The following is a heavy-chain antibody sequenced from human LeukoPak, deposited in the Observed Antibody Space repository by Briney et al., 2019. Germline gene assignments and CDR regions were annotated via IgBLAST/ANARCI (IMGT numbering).Heavy chain of an antibody. Sequence: GGSLRLSCAAAGFTFSSYSMNCVRQAPGKGLEWVSYISSSSSTIYYADSVKGRFTISRDNAKNSLYLQMNSLRAEDAAVYYCARDPRALYYYYYMDVWGKGTTVTVSS. V-gene: IGHV3-48*01. CDR2: ISSSSSTI. CDR1: GFTFSSYS. CDR3: ARDPRALYYYYYMDV. J-gene: IGHJ6*03.